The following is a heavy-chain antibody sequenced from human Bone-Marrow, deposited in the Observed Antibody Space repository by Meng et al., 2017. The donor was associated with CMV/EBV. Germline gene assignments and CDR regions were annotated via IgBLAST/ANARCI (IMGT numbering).Heavy chain of an antibody. Sequence: GESLKISCEASGLSFSVYWMTWVRQAPGKGLEWVANIAPEGREKYYVDSVKGRFAISRDNSKNSLYLQMNSLRVDDTAVYYCATEGRWGQGTLVTVSS. V-gene: IGHV3-7*01. J-gene: IGHJ4*02. CDR3: ATEGR. CDR2: IAPEGREK. CDR1: GLSFSVYW.